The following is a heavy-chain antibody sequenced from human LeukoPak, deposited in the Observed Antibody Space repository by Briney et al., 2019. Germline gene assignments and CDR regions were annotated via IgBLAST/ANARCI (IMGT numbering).Heavy chain of an antibody. CDR1: GYPFTKYW. CDR3: ARHPPGYCTNGVCYASDY. J-gene: IGHJ4*02. D-gene: IGHD2-8*01. CDR2: IYPGDSNT. V-gene: IGHV5-51*01. Sequence: GESLKISFKGSGYPFTKYWIGWVRQMPGKGLEWMGIIYPGDSNTRYSPSFQGQVTISADKSISTAYLQWSSLKASDTAMYYCARHPPGYCTNGVCYASDYWGQGTLVTVSS.